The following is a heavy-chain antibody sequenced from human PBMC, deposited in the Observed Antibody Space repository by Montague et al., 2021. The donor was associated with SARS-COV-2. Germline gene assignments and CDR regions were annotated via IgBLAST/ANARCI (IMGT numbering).Heavy chain of an antibody. CDR3: ARIPNDSWYVSYFDY. CDR2: TDWDDDK. CDR1: GLPLSTSGLC. J-gene: IGHJ4*02. Sequence: PALVKATQTLTLTCTLSGLPLSTSGLCVGWIRQPPGKALEWLALTDWDDDKYYSPPLKTRLSISKDTSKNQVVLTMANMEPVDTATYYCARIPNDSWYVSYFDYWGQGILVTVSS. V-gene: IGHV2-70*01. D-gene: IGHD6-13*01.